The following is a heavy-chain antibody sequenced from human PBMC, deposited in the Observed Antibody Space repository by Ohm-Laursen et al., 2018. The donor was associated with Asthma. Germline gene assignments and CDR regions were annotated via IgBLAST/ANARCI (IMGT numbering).Heavy chain of an antibody. CDR1: GFTFRSYA. D-gene: IGHD6-19*01. CDR3: ARDGGGQRYSSGWLSY. V-gene: IGHV3-30-3*01. J-gene: IGHJ4*02. Sequence: SLRLSCAASGFTFRSYAMHWVRQAPGKGLEWVAVGGSYYDGGLKYYADSVNGRFTVSRDDSKNTLYLQMNSLRAEDTAVYYCARDGGGQRYSSGWLSYWGQGTLVTVSS. CDR2: GGSYYDGGLK.